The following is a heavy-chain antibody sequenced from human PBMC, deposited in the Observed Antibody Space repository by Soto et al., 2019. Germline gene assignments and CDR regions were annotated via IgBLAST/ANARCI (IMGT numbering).Heavy chain of an antibody. CDR3: AGGKGQRAGYGMDV. CDR2: INAGNGNT. CDR1: GYTFTSYA. D-gene: IGHD6-25*01. J-gene: IGHJ6*02. V-gene: IGHV1-3*01. Sequence: QVQLVQSGAEVKKPGASVKVSCKASGYTFTSYAMHWVRQAPGQRLEWMGWINAGNGNTKYSQKFKGRVTITREASESTAYMELSSLRSEDTAVYYCAGGKGQRAGYGMDVWGQGTTVTVSS.